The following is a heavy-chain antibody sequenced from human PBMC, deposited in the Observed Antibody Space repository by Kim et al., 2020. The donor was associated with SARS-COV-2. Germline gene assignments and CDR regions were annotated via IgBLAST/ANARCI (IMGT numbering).Heavy chain of an antibody. D-gene: IGHD6-19*01. J-gene: IGHJ6*02. CDR3: AANGGDSSGWYYYYYGMDV. V-gene: IGHV3-30*03. Sequence: GRFTISRDNSKNTLYLQMNSLRAEDTAVYYCAANGGDSSGWYYYYYGMDVWGQGTTVTVSS.